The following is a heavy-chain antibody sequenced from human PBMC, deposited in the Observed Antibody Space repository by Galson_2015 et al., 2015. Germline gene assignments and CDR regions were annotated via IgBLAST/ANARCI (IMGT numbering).Heavy chain of an antibody. D-gene: IGHD3-22*01. J-gene: IGHJ3*02. CDR1: GFTFSSYG. V-gene: IGHV3-30*03. Sequence: SLRLSCAASGFTFSSYGMHWVRQAPGKGLEWVAVISYDGSNKYYADSVKGRFTISRDNSKNTLYLQMNSLRAEDTAVYYCARTPITMIVVVITTDPAFDIWGQGTMVTVSS. CDR3: ARTPITMIVVVITTDPAFDI. CDR2: ISYDGSNK.